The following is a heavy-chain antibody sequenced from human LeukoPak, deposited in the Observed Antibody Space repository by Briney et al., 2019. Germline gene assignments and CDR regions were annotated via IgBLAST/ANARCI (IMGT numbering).Heavy chain of an antibody. CDR1: GGSFSGYY. V-gene: IGHV4-34*01. CDR3: AAEVATISS. D-gene: IGHD5-12*01. Sequence: SETLSLTCAVYGGSFSGYYWSWIRQPPGKGLEWIGEINHSGSTNYNPSLKSRVTISVDTSKNQFSLKLSSVTATDTAVYYCAAEVATISSWGQGTLVTVSS. J-gene: IGHJ4*02. CDR2: INHSGST.